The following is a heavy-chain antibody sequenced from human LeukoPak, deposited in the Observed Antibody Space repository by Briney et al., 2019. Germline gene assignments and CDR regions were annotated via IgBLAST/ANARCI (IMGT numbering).Heavy chain of an antibody. CDR2: TFYRSKWYD. V-gene: IGHV6-1*01. CDR3: AREVAGTWAFYI. CDR1: GDSVSSNTAA. Sequence: SQTLSLSCAISGDSVSSNTAAWNWIRQSPSRGLEWLGRTFYRSKWYDDYATSVKSRITINPDTSKTQFSLHLNSVTHEDTAVYYCAREVAGTWAFYIWGQGTMVTVS. J-gene: IGHJ3*02. D-gene: IGHD6-19*01.